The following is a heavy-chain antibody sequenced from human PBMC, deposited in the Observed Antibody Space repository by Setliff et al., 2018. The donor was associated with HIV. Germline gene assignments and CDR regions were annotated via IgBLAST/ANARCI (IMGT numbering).Heavy chain of an antibody. CDR3: ASGRGVGGVIITGGLDV. D-gene: IGHD3-10*01. V-gene: IGHV1-8*01. CDR1: GHTFNNYD. CDR2: MNPNTGVA. J-gene: IGHJ6*04. Sequence: ASVKVSCKASGHTFNNYDIHWVRRATGQGLEWMGWMNPNTGVAGYALKFHGRVTMTRDTSISTVYMELSSLTSEDTAVYWCASGRGVGGVIITGGLDVWGKGTTVTVSS.